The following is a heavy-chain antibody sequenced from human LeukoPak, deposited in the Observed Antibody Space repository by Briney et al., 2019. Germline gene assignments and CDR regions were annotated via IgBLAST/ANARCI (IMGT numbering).Heavy chain of an antibody. CDR1: GFTFSSYS. V-gene: IGHV3-48*02. D-gene: IGHD3-10*01. J-gene: IGHJ4*02. CDR2: ISSSSSTI. CDR3: ARDLLLWFGENTPYYFDY. Sequence: PGGSLRLSCAASGFTFSSYSMNWVRQAPGKGLEWVSYISSSSSTIYYADSVKGRFTISRDNAKNPLYLQMNSLRDEDTAVYYCARDLLLWFGENTPYYFDYWGQGTLVTVSS.